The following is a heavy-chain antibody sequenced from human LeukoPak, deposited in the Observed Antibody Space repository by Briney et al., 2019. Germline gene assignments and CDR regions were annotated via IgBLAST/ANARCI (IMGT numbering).Heavy chain of an antibody. CDR2: ISAYNGNT. CDR3: AKDNPYYYDSSGYYDY. D-gene: IGHD3-22*01. J-gene: IGHJ4*02. Sequence: GASVKVSCKASGYTFTSYGISWVRQAPGQGLEWMGWISAYNGNTNYAQKLQGRVTMTTDTSTSTAYMELRSLRSDDTAVYYCAKDNPYYYDSSGYYDYWGQGTLVTVSS. V-gene: IGHV1-18*01. CDR1: GYTFTSYG.